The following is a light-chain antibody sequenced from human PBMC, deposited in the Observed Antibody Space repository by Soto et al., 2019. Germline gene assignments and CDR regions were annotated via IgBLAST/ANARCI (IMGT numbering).Light chain of an antibody. CDR2: KAS. J-gene: IGKJ1*01. Sequence: DIQMTQSPSTLSASVGDRVTITCRASQSIGSWLAWYQQKSGKAPKLLIYKASSLEGGVPSRFSGSGSATEFALTISNLQPDDLATYYCQQYNSYSTWTFGQGTKVQLK. CDR3: QQYNSYSTWT. CDR1: QSIGSW. V-gene: IGKV1-5*03.